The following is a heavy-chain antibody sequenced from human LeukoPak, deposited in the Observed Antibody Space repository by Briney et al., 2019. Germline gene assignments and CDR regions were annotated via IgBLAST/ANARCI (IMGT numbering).Heavy chain of an antibody. CDR2: ISISGGST. Sequence: GGSLRPSCAASGFTFSSHAMSWVRQAPGKGLEWVSSISISGGSTYYADSVKGRFTISRDNSKNTLYLQMNSLRAEDTAVYYCARDMCSSTSCYLGYYGMDVWGQGTTVTVSS. CDR3: ARDMCSSTSCYLGYYGMDV. V-gene: IGHV3-23*01. J-gene: IGHJ6*02. CDR1: GFTFSSHA. D-gene: IGHD2-2*01.